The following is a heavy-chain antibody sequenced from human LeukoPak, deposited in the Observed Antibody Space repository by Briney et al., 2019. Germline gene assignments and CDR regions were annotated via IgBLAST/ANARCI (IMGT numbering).Heavy chain of an antibody. J-gene: IGHJ4*02. CDR2: TYSNGRT. D-gene: IGHD3-10*01. V-gene: IGHV3-53*01. CDR3: AKVAKYYYGSETYYFFEH. CDR1: GFTVSSNY. Sequence: DPGGSLRLSCAASGFTVSSNYMSLVRQAPGKWLEWVSVTYSNGRTYYADSVKGRFTISRDISKNTLYLQMNSLRAEDTAVYYLAKVAKYYYGSETYYFFEHWGQGPPVTATS.